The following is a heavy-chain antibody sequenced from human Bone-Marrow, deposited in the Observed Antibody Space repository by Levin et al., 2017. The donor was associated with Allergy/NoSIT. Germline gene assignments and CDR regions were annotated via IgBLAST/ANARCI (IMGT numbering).Heavy chain of an antibody. V-gene: IGHV3-30*04. CDR2: IMYDGISL. CDR1: GFTFSSSA. J-gene: IGHJ4*02. D-gene: IGHD2-2*01. CDR3: AAEGVVLPTAKS. Sequence: QPGGSLRLSCAASGFTFSSSAMHWLRQTPGKGLEWVSSIMYDGISLYYADSVRGRFTISRDNSKNTLYLQMDRLRVEDTSLYYCAAEGVVLPTAKSWGQGTLVTVSS.